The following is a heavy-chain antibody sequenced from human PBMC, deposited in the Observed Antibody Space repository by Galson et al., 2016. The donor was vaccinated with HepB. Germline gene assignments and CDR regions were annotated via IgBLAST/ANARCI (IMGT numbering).Heavy chain of an antibody. CDR2: IWFDGSNK. CDR1: GFTFSTYG. Sequence: SLRLSCAASGFTFSTYGIHWVRQAPGKGLEWVAIIWFDGSNKYYADSVKGQFSVSRDNSKNTLHLQMNSLRAEDTAVYYCARGNYGDYSFDYWGQGTLVTVSS. J-gene: IGHJ4*02. V-gene: IGHV3-33*01. CDR3: ARGNYGDYSFDY. D-gene: IGHD4-17*01.